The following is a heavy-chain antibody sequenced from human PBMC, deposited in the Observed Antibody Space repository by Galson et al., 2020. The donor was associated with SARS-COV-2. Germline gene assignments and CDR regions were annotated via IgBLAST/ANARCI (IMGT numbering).Heavy chain of an antibody. Sequence: SQTLSLTCTVSGYFISSGYFWGWIRQPPGEGLEWIGGMYHSGTAHYNPSLQSRVSISLDMSKNQFSLRLNSVTAADTAVYRCARQHDNGGWGFDSWGQGTLVTVSS. CDR1: GYFISSGYF. J-gene: IGHJ5*01. V-gene: IGHV4-38-2*02. D-gene: IGHD2-15*01. CDR3: ARQHDNGGWGFDS. CDR2: MYHSGTA.